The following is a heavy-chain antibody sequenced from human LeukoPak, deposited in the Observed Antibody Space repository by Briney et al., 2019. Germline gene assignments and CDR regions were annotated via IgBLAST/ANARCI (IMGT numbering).Heavy chain of an antibody. V-gene: IGHV3-74*01. D-gene: IGHD3-16*01. CDR1: GFTFSSYW. J-gene: IGHJ3*02. CDR3: TRRGAASDAFDI. CDR2: INSDGSST. Sequence: GGSLRLSYAASGFTFSSYWMHWVRQAPGKGLVWVSRINSDGSSTNYADSVKGRFTISRDNAKNTLYLQMNSLRAEDTAVYYCTRRGAASDAFDIWGQGTMVTVSS.